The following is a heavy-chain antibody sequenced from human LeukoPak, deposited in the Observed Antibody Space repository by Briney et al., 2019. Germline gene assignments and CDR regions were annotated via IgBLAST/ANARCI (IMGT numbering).Heavy chain of an antibody. V-gene: IGHV3-30*02. Sequence: GSLGLSCAATGFTFSSYGRHWVRQAPGKGLEWVAFIRYDGSNKYYADSVKGRFTISRDNSKNTLYLQMNSLRAEDTAVYYCAGRFDFWGQGTLVTVAS. CDR3: AGRFDF. J-gene: IGHJ4*02. CDR2: IRYDGSNK. CDR1: GFTFSSYG.